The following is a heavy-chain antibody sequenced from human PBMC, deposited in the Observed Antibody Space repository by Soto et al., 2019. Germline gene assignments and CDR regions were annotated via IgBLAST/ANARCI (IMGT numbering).Heavy chain of an antibody. V-gene: IGHV1-69*02. CDR1: GGTFSSYT. J-gene: IGHJ4*02. D-gene: IGHD4-17*01. CDR2: IIPILGIA. CDR3: ARVRYGELPID. Sequence: QVQLVQSGAEVKKPGSSVKVSCKASGGTFSSYTISWVRQAPGQGLEWMGRIIPILGIANYAQKFQGRVTNTADKSTSTAYMELSSLRSEDTAVYYCARVRYGELPIDWGQGTLVTVSS.